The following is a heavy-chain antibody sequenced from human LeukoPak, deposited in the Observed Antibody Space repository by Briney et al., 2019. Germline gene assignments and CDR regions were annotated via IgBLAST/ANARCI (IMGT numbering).Heavy chain of an antibody. Sequence: GGSLRLSCAASGYSFTKYAVEWVRQAPGKGLEWVAIITKDGSMPYHADSVKSRFPDSRDNSNNTLSMQMNSLKSEDEAVCYCTGEKFDIWGQGTMVTVSA. V-gene: IGHV3-30*04. J-gene: IGHJ3*02. CDR1: GYSFTKYA. CDR2: ITKDGSMP. CDR3: TGEKFDI.